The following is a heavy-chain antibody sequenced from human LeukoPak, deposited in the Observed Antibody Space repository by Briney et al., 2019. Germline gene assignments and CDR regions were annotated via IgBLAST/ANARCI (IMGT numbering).Heavy chain of an antibody. Sequence: GALRLSCAASGFTFSSYAMHWVRQAPGKGLEWVAVISYDGSNKYYADSVKGRFTISRDNSKNTRYLQMNSLRAEDTAVYYCARDLSWQWLVQYYYYGMDVWGQGTTVTVSS. CDR3: ARDLSWQWLVQYYYYGMDV. J-gene: IGHJ6*02. CDR2: ISYDGSNK. D-gene: IGHD6-19*01. V-gene: IGHV3-30-3*01. CDR1: GFTFSSYA.